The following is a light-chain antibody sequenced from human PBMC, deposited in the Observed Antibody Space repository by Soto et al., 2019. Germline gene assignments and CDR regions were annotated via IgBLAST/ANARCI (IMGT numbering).Light chain of an antibody. J-gene: IGLJ3*02. Sequence: QSVLTQPPSVSAAPGQKVTISCSGGDSNIGNNYVSWYQQLPGTAPKVLIYDNHKRPSGNADRISGSKSGTSDTLGITGLQTWDAAEYYCVTWDSSLSLWVFGGGTKLPVL. CDR1: DSNIGNNY. CDR3: VTWDSSLSLWV. CDR2: DNH. V-gene: IGLV1-51*01.